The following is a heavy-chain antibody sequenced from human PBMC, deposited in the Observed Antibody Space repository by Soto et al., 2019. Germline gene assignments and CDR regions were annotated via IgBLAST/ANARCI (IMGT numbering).Heavy chain of an antibody. V-gene: IGHV3-30*18. CDR1: GFTFSDYG. Sequence: PGGSLRLSFAASGFTFSDYGMHWVRQAPGKGLEWVAVMSYDGSNKYYADSVKGRFTISRDNSKNTLYLQMNRLRDEDTAVYYWAEGREDIVLLAALDYWGKGTQGTV. CDR3: AEGREDIVLLAALDY. D-gene: IGHD2-8*01. J-gene: IGHJ4*02. CDR2: MSYDGSNK.